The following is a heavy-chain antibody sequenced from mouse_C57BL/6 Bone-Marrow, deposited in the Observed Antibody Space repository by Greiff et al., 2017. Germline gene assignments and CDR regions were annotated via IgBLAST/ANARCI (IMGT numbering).Heavy chain of an antibody. CDR1: GFNIKDDY. Sequence: VQLQQSGAELVRPGASVKLSCTASGFNIKDDYMHWVKQRPEQGLEWIGWIDPENGDTEYASKFQGKATITADTSSNTAYLQLSSLTSEDTAVYYCTTGGNRFAYWGQGTLVTVSA. CDR2: IDPENGDT. V-gene: IGHV14-4*01. J-gene: IGHJ3*01. D-gene: IGHD2-1*01. CDR3: TTGGNRFAY.